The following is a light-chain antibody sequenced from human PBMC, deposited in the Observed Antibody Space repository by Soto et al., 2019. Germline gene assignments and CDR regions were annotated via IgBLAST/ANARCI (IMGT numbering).Light chain of an antibody. Sequence: QSALTQPPSASGSPGQSVTISCTGTSSDVGGYDLVSWYQQHPGRAPKLILYEVAKRPSGVPARFSGSKSGNTASLTVSGLQADDGCDYYCSSFAGDKNLFGGGTKLTVL. CDR3: SSFAGDKNL. J-gene: IGLJ2*01. V-gene: IGLV2-8*01. CDR1: SSDVGGYDL. CDR2: EVA.